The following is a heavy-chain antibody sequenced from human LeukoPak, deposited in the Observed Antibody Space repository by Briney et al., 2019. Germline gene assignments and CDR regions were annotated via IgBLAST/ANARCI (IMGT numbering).Heavy chain of an antibody. D-gene: IGHD6-25*01. CDR1: GFTFSSYT. CDR2: ISISSSTT. J-gene: IGHJ4*02. CDR3: ARGIDSSGWYFDY. V-gene: IGHV3-48*02. Sequence: GGSLRLSCAASGFTFSSYTMNWVRQAPGKGLEWISYISISSSTTYYADSVKGRFAISRDSAKNSVYLQMNSLRDEDTAVYYCARGIDSSGWYFDYWGQGTLVTVSS.